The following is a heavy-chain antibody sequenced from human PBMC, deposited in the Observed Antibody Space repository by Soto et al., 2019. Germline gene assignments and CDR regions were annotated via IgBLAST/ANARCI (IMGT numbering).Heavy chain of an antibody. CDR2: IYWDDDK. CDR3: AHIPNYYQYDWFDP. V-gene: IGHV2-5*02. CDR1: GFSLTTRGVG. D-gene: IGHD3-16*01. Sequence: QITLKESGPTLVKPTQTLTLTCTSSGFSLTTRGVGVGWIRQPPGKALECLALIYWDDDKRYSPSLQSRLSITKDTSKNQVVLTMTNVDPMDTATYYCAHIPNYYQYDWFDPWGQGTLVSVSS. J-gene: IGHJ5*02.